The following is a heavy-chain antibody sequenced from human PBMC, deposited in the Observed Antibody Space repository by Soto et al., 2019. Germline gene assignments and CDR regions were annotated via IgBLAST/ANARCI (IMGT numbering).Heavy chain of an antibody. CDR3: ARGLDIVVVVAARLQDLWFDP. D-gene: IGHD2-15*01. Sequence: QVQLVQSGAEVKKPGSSVKVSCKASGGTFSSYTISWVRQAPGQGLEWMGRIIPILGIANYAQKFQGRVTITADKSTSTAYMELSSLRSEDTAVYYCARGLDIVVVVAARLQDLWFDPWGQGTLVTVSS. V-gene: IGHV1-69*02. CDR2: IIPILGIA. CDR1: GGTFSSYT. J-gene: IGHJ5*02.